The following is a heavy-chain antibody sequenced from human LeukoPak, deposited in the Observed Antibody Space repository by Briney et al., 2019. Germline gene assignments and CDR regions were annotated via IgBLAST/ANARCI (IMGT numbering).Heavy chain of an antibody. CDR3: AKDRNKWNDDRRYYFDY. J-gene: IGHJ4*02. CDR2: IYSGGST. D-gene: IGHD1-20*01. V-gene: IGHV3-53*01. Sequence: LXXSXXXSGFXVXSNYMSWVRQAPGKGLEWVSVIYSGGSTSYADSVKGRLTISRDNSKNTLYLQMNSLRAEDTAVYYCAKDRNKWNDDRRYYFDYWGQGTLVTASS. CDR1: GFXVXSNY.